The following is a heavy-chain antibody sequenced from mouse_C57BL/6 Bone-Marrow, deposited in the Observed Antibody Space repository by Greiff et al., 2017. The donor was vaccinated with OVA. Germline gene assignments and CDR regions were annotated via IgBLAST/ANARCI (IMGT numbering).Heavy chain of an antibody. D-gene: IGHD1-1*01. V-gene: IGHV1-55*01. Sequence: VKLQQPGAELVKPGASVKMSCKASGYTFTSYWITWVKQRPGQGLEWIGDIYPGSGSTNYNEKFKSKATLTVDTSSSTAYMQLSSLTSEDSAVYYCARSHYGSSYGYWGQGTTLTVSS. J-gene: IGHJ2*01. CDR3: ARSHYGSSYGY. CDR1: GYTFTSYW. CDR2: IYPGSGST.